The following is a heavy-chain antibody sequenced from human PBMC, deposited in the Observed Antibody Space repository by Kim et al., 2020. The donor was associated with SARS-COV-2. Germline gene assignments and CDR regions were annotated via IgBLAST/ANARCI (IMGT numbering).Heavy chain of an antibody. CDR1: GGSFSGYY. Sequence: SETLSLTCAVYGGSFSGYYWSWIRQPPGKGLEWIGEINHSGSTNYNPSLKSRVTISVDTSKNQFSLKLSSVTAADTAVYYCAREGWYCSSTSCSNDAFD. J-gene: IGHJ3*02. CDR2: INHSGST. D-gene: IGHD2-2*01. V-gene: IGHV4-34*01. CDR3: AREGWYCSSTSCSNDAFD.